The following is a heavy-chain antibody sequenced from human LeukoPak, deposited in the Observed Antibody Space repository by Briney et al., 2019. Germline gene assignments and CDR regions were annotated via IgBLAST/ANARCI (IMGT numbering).Heavy chain of an antibody. J-gene: IGHJ5*02. V-gene: IGHV4-4*02. Sequence: PSETLSLTCVVSSGSISNDNWWSWVRPSPGKGLEWIGEIYHSGSTNYNPSLKSRVTISVDTSKNQFSLKLSSVTAADTAVYYCVRQDYYDSSGPFDPWGQGTLVTVSS. CDR2: IYHSGST. D-gene: IGHD3-22*01. CDR3: VRQDYYDSSGPFDP. CDR1: SGSISNDNW.